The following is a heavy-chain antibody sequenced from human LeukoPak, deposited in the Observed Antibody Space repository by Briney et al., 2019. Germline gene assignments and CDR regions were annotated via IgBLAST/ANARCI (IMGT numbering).Heavy chain of an antibody. D-gene: IGHD4-17*01. CDR1: GFTFSSYG. Sequence: GGTLRLSCAASGFTFSSYGMSWVRQAPGKGLEWVSAISGSGGSTYYADSVKGRFTISRDNSKNTLYLQMNSLRAEDTAVYYCAKDYGRDYGDGSRFDPWGQGTLVTVSS. V-gene: IGHV3-23*01. J-gene: IGHJ5*02. CDR3: AKDYGRDYGDGSRFDP. CDR2: ISGSGGST.